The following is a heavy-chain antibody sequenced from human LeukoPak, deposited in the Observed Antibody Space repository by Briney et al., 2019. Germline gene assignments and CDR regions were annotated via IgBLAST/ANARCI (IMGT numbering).Heavy chain of an antibody. J-gene: IGHJ4*02. V-gene: IGHV3-23*01. CDR2: ISGSGGST. CDR1: GFAFSSYA. CDR3: AKGIAVADLFDY. D-gene: IGHD6-19*01. Sequence: GGSLRLSCAASGFAFSSYAMSWVRQAPGKGLEWVSAISGSGGSTYYADSVKGRFTISRDNSKNTLYLQMNSLRAEDTAVYYCAKGIAVADLFDYWGQGTLVTVSS.